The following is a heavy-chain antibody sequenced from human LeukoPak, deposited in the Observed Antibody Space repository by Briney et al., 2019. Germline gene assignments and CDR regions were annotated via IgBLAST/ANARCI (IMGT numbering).Heavy chain of an antibody. Sequence: EASVKVSCKVSGYTLTELSMHWVRQAPGKGLEWMGGFDPEDGETIYAQKFQGRVTMTEDTSTDTAYMELSSLRSEDTAVYYCATLRFGEFTFDYWGQGTLVTVSS. V-gene: IGHV1-24*01. CDR1: GYTLTELS. J-gene: IGHJ4*02. CDR3: ATLRFGEFTFDY. D-gene: IGHD3-10*01. CDR2: FDPEDGET.